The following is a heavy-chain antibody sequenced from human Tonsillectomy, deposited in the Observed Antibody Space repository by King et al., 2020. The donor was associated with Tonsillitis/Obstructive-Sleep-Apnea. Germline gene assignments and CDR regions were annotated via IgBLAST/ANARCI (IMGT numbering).Heavy chain of an antibody. CDR3: ARDLFGLNSPLMDV. D-gene: IGHD3/OR15-3a*01. J-gene: IGHJ6*03. V-gene: IGHV3-11*01. CDR1: GFTFSDYY. Sequence: VQLVESGGGLVKPGGSLRLSCAASGFTFSDYYMSWIRQAPGKGLEWVSHISSSGNSIHYADSVKGRFTISRDNAKNSLYLQMNSLRAEDTAVYYCARDLFGLNSPLMDVWGKGTTVTVSS. CDR2: ISSSGNSI.